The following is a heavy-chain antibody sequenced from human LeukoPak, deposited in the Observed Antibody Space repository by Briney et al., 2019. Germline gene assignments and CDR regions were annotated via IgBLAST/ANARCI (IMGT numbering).Heavy chain of an antibody. J-gene: IGHJ4*02. CDR2: IRDDGGLK. CDR1: GFTFSGYW. Sequence: PGGSLRLSCTVSGFTFSGYWMSWVRQAPGKGLEWVANIRDDGGLKNYVDSVKGRFTISRDNAKNSVSLQMNSLRAEDTAVYYCARDLPWGYFDYWGQGTLDTVSS. D-gene: IGHD7-27*01. V-gene: IGHV3-7*01. CDR3: ARDLPWGYFDY.